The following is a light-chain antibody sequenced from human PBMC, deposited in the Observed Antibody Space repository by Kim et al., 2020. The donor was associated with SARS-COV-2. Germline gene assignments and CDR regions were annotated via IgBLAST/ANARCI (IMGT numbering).Light chain of an antibody. CDR1: QDISNY. J-gene: IGKJ1*01. CDR3: QKYDIAPWT. Sequence: DIQMTQSPSSLSASVGDRVTITCRASQDISNYLAWFQLKPGKAPKLLIYAASALQLGVPSRFSGSGSGTDFTLTVTSLQPEDVATYYCQKYDIAPWTFGQGTKVDIK. V-gene: IGKV1-27*01. CDR2: AAS.